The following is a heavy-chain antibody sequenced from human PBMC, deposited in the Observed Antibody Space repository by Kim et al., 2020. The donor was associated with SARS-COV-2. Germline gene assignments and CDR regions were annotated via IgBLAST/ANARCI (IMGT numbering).Heavy chain of an antibody. Sequence: TYYNPSLKSRVTISVDTSKNQFSLKLSSVTAADTAVYYCARRRSTYGMDVWGQGTTVTVSS. J-gene: IGHJ6*02. CDR3: ARRRSTYGMDV. CDR2: T. V-gene: IGHV4-39*01.